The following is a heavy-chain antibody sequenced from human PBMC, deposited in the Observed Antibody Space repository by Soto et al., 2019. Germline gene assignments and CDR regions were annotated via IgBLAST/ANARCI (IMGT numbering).Heavy chain of an antibody. Sequence: SATRSLTYAVSGDSVSSSDFYWTWIRQPPGKALEWIGYVYSTGTTNYSPSLKSRVDMSVDTSENQFSLKVRSVTAADAAVYFWEVFIKLFEPQDGKSAYFFAMDVWGHGTRVTVSS. CDR3: EVFIKLFEPQDGKSAYFFAMDV. CDR1: GDSVSSSDFY. J-gene: IGHJ6*02. CDR2: VYSTGTT. V-gene: IGHV4-61*08. D-gene: IGHD1-20*01.